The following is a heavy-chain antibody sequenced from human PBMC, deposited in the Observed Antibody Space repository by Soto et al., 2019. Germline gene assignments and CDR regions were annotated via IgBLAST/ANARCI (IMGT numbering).Heavy chain of an antibody. J-gene: IGHJ4*02. CDR3: TTLSWDASDWH. V-gene: IGHV3-7*03. Sequence: EVQVMESGGGFVQPGGSLRLSCVTSGFTFNSYWMSWVRQTPGQGLECVARINHDGSDKNYVDSVKGRFTISRDNAKNSRFLQRNSLRADDTAVYYCTTLSWDASDWHWGLGPLVTVSS. D-gene: IGHD6-19*01. CDR2: INHDGSDK. CDR1: GFTFNSYW.